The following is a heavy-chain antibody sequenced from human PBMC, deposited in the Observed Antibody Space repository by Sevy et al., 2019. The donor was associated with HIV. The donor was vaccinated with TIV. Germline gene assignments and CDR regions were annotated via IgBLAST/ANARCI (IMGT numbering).Heavy chain of an antibody. J-gene: IGHJ4*02. CDR3: ATTKDYYDSSGSPFDY. Sequence: ASVKVSCKVSGHTLNELSMHWVRQAPGKGLEWMGSFDPEDGETIYAQKFQGRVTMTEDTSTDTAYMDLSSLRSEDMALYYCATTKDYYDSSGSPFDYWGQGTLVTVSS. CDR2: FDPEDGET. V-gene: IGHV1-24*01. CDR1: GHTLNELS. D-gene: IGHD3-22*01.